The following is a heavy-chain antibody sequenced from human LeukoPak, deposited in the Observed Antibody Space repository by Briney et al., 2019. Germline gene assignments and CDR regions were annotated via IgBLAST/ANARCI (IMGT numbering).Heavy chain of an antibody. CDR1: GFTFGDYA. Sequence: PGRSLTLSCTASGFTFGDYAMSWVRQAPGKGLEWVGFIRSKAYGGTTEYAASVKGRFTISRDDSKSITYLQMNSLKTADTAVYYCTRGADYYDSSGYYPHYFDYWGQGTLVTVSS. CDR2: IRSKAYGGTT. J-gene: IGHJ4*02. V-gene: IGHV3-49*04. D-gene: IGHD3-22*01. CDR3: TRGADYYDSSGYYPHYFDY.